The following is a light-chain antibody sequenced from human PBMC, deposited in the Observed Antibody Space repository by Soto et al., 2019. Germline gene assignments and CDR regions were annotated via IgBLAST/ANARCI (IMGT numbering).Light chain of an antibody. CDR1: SSDVGSYNL. J-gene: IGLJ1*01. CDR2: EDS. CDR3: SSYESSTTYV. Sequence: QSALTQPASVSGSPGQSITISCTGTSSDVGSYNLVSWYQQHPGKAPKLMIYEDSKRPSGVSNRFSGSRSGNTASLTISGLLAEDEADYYSSSYESSTTYVFGTGPNATVL. V-gene: IGLV2-23*01.